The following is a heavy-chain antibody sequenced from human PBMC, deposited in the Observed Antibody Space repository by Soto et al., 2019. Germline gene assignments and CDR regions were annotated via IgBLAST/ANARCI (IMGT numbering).Heavy chain of an antibody. CDR1: GGSISSGGYY. J-gene: IGHJ4*02. D-gene: IGHD4-17*01. V-gene: IGHV4-31*03. CDR2: IYYSGST. Sequence: PSETLSLTCTVSGGSISSGGYYWSWIRQHPGKGLGWIGYIYYSGSTYYNPSLKSRVTISVDTSKNQFSLKLSSVTAADTAVYYCARGPNDYGDKRFDYWGQGTLVTVSS. CDR3: ARGPNDYGDKRFDY.